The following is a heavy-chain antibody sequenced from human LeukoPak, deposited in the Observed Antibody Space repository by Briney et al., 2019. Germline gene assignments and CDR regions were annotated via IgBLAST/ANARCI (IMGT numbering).Heavy chain of an antibody. D-gene: IGHD3-3*01. J-gene: IGHJ6*02. CDR1: GYTFTGYY. V-gene: IGHV1-2*02. Sequence: ASVKVSCKASGYTFTGYYMYWVRQAPGQGLEWMGWINPNSGGTNYAQKFRGRVTMTTDTSTSTAYMELRSLRSDDTAVYYCAREGSNYDFWSGSPMDVWGQGTTVTVSS. CDR2: INPNSGGT. CDR3: AREGSNYDFWSGSPMDV.